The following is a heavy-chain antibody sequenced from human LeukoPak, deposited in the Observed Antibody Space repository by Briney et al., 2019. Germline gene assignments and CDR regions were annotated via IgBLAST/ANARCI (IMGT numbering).Heavy chain of an antibody. J-gene: IGHJ6*02. V-gene: IGHV3-23*01. CDR2: ISGSGGST. D-gene: IGHD6-19*01. Sequence: PGGSLRLSCAASGFTFSSYAMSWVRQAPGKGLEWVSAISGSGGSTYYADSVKGRFTISRDNSKNTLYLQMNSLRAEDTAVYYCAKDETGYSSGWSYYYYYGTDVWGQGTTVTVSS. CDR1: GFTFSSYA. CDR3: AKDETGYSSGWSYYYYYGTDV.